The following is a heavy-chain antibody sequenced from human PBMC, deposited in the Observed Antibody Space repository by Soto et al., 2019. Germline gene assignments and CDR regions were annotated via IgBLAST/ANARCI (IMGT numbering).Heavy chain of an antibody. J-gene: IGHJ6*02. V-gene: IGHV1-2*04. Sequence: ASVKVSCKASGYTFTGYYMHWVRQAPGQGLEWMGWINPNSGGTNYAQKFQGWVTMTRDTSISTAYMELSRLRSDDTAVYYCARDRTHYCGNQAVYHYGMDVWGQGTTVPVSS. D-gene: IGHD4-17*01. CDR2: INPNSGGT. CDR1: GYTFTGYY. CDR3: ARDRTHYCGNQAVYHYGMDV.